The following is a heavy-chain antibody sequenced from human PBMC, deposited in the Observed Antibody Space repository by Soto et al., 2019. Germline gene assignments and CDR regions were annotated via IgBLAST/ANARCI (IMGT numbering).Heavy chain of an antibody. Sequence: SQTLSLTCAITGDSVSSNSAGWSWVRQSPSRGLEWLGRTYYRSKWYYEYAVSVRGRITINPDTSKNQYSLQLNSVTTEDTAVYFCARGEQYSGRIFDYWGQGTLVTVSS. V-gene: IGHV6-1*01. CDR2: TYYRSKWYY. CDR3: ARGEQYSGRIFDY. CDR1: GDSVSSNSAG. D-gene: IGHD1-26*01. J-gene: IGHJ4*01.